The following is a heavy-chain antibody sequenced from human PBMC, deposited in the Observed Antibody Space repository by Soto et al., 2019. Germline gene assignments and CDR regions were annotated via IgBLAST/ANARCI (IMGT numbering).Heavy chain of an antibody. Sequence: QVQLVESGGGVVQPGGSLRLSCAASGFTFSNYGMYWARQAPGKGLQWVTFIWNDGMNSFYEDSVKGRFTNSRDNFKNTLYLQMDSLRAEDTGVYYCARGYGGSFPHWYFDLWGRGTRVAVSS. V-gene: IGHV3-33*01. D-gene: IGHD1-26*01. J-gene: IGHJ2*01. CDR1: GFTFSNYG. CDR3: ARGYGGSFPHWYFDL. CDR2: IWNDGMNS.